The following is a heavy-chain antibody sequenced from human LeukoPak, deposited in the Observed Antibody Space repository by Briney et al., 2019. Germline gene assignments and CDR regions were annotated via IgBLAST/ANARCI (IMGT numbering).Heavy chain of an antibody. CDR1: GGSISSYY. Sequence: PSETLSLTCTVSGGSISSYYWSWIRQPPGKGLEWIGYIYYSGSTNYNPSLKSRVTISVDTSKNQFSLKLSSVTAADTAVYYCARGVSKGYSYGFDWFDPWGQGTLVTVSS. CDR2: IYYSGST. V-gene: IGHV4-59*12. CDR3: ARGVSKGYSYGFDWFDP. J-gene: IGHJ5*02. D-gene: IGHD5-18*01.